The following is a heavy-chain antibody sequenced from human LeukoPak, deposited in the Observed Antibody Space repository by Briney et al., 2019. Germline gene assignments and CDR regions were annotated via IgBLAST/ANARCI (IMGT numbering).Heavy chain of an antibody. J-gene: IGHJ4*02. V-gene: IGHV4-59*01. CDR2: IYYSGST. CDR1: GGSISSYY. Sequence: SETLSLTCTVSGGSISSYYWSWIRQPPGKGLEWIGYIYYSGSTNYNPSLKSRVTISVDTSKNQFSLKLSSVTAADTAVYYCARVGIIQLWLSPIFDYWGQGTLVTVSS. CDR3: ARVGIIQLWLSPIFDY. D-gene: IGHD5-18*01.